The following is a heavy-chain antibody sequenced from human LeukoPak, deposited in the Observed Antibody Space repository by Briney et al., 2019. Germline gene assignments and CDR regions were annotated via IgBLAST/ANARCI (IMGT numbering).Heavy chain of an antibody. J-gene: IGHJ6*03. CDR1: GGSITSSNYY. D-gene: IGHD3-3*01. V-gene: IGHV4-61*01. CDR2: IYYSGST. Sequence: SETLSLTCTVSGGSITSSNYYWGWIRQPPGKGLEWIGYIYYSGSTNYNPSLKSRVTISVDTSKNQFSLKLSSVTAADTAVYYCARDVTFWSGYSYYYYYMDVWGKGTTVTVSS. CDR3: ARDVTFWSGYSYYYYYMDV.